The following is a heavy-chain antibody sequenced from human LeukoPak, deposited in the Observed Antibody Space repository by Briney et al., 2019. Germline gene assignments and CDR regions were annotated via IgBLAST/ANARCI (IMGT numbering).Heavy chain of an antibody. CDR1: GGSISSSSYY. D-gene: IGHD3-22*01. CDR2: IYYGGST. J-gene: IGHJ3*02. CDR3: ARNYFDSSGYYGDAFDI. V-gene: IGHV4-39*01. Sequence: SETLSLTCTVSGGSISSSSYYWGWIRQPPGKGLEWIGSIYYGGSTYYNPSLKSRVTISVDTSKNQFSLKLSSVTAADTAVYYCARNYFDSSGYYGDAFDIWGQGTMVTVSS.